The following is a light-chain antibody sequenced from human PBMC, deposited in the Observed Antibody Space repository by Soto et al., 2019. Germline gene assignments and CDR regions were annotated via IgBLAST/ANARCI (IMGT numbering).Light chain of an antibody. Sequence: DIQMTQSPSTLSASVGDRVTITCRASQSISSWLAWYQQKPGKAPKLLIYDASSLESGVPSRFSGSGPGTEFTLTISSLQPDDFATYYCQQYNSYLWTFGQGTKVDIK. CDR1: QSISSW. CDR2: DAS. CDR3: QQYNSYLWT. J-gene: IGKJ1*01. V-gene: IGKV1-5*01.